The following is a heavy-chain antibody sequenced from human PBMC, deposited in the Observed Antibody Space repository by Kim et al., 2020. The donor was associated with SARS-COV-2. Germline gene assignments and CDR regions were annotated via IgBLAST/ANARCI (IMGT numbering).Heavy chain of an antibody. CDR2: IYPGDSDT. CDR1: GYSFTSYW. Sequence: GESLKISCKGSGYSFTSYWIGWVRQMPGKGLEWMGIIYPGDSDTRYSPSFQGQVTISADKSISTAYLQWSSLKASDTAMYYCARISTGRGYSYGYGAFDIWGQETMVTVSS. V-gene: IGHV5-51*01. D-gene: IGHD5-18*01. J-gene: IGHJ3*02. CDR3: ARISTGRGYSYGYGAFDI.